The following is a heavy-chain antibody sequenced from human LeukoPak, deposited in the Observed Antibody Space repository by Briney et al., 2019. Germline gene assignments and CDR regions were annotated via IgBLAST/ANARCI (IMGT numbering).Heavy chain of an antibody. J-gene: IGHJ6*03. V-gene: IGHV4-61*01. CDR3: ARVVSSSWNPNYYYYYMDV. D-gene: IGHD6-13*01. CDR2: IYYSGST. Sequence: PSETLSLTCTVSGGSVSSGSYYWSWIRQPPGKGLEWIGYIYYSGSTNYNPSLKSRVTISVDTSKNQFSLKLSSVTAADTAVYYCARVVSSSWNPNYYYYYMDVSGKGTTVSVSS. CDR1: GGSVSSGSYY.